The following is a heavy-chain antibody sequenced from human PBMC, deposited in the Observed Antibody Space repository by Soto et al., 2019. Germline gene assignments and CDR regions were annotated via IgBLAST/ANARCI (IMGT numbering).Heavy chain of an antibody. CDR3: AKDWQQLVY. D-gene: IGHD6-13*01. J-gene: IGHJ4*02. V-gene: IGHV3-30*18. CDR1: GFTFSSCG. Sequence: VQLVESGGGVVQPGRSLRLSCAASGFTFSSCGMHWVRQAPGKGLEWVAVISYDGSNKYYADSVKGRFTISRDNSKNTLYLQMNSLRAEDTAVYYCAKDWQQLVYWGQGTLVTVSS. CDR2: ISYDGSNK.